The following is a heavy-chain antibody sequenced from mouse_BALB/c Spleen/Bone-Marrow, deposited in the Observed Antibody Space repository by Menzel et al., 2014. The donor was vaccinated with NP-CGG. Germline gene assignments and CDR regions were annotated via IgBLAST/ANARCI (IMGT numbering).Heavy chain of an antibody. CDR1: GFNIKDTY. D-gene: IGHD1-3*01. Sequence: EVQLQESGAELVKPGASVKLSCSVSGFNIKDTYMHWVKQRPEQGLEWIGRIDPANGNTKYDPKFQDKATITADTSSNPVDLQLSSLTFEDTAVYYCARQEFALYWYFDVWGAGTTVTVSS. J-gene: IGHJ1*01. CDR2: IDPANGNT. V-gene: IGHV14-3*02. CDR3: ARQEFALYWYFDV.